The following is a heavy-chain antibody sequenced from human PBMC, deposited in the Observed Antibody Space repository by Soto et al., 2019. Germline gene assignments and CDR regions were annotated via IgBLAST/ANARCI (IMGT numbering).Heavy chain of an antibody. CDR2: IFSNDEK. D-gene: IGHD1-7*01. V-gene: IGHV2-26*01. CDR1: GFSLSNARMG. Sequence: GPTLVNPTETLTLTCTVSGFSLSNARMGVSWIRQPPGKALEWLAHIFSNDEKSYSTSLKSRLTISKDTSKSQVVLTMTNMDPVDTATYYCARIQDNWNYGVWFDPWGQGTLVTVSS. CDR3: ARIQDNWNYGVWFDP. J-gene: IGHJ5*02.